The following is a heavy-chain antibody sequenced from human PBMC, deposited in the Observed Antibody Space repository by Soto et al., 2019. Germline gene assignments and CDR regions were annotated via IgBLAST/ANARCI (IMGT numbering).Heavy chain of an antibody. V-gene: IGHV1-69*02. D-gene: IGHD3-22*01. J-gene: IGHJ4*02. CDR1: GGTFSSYT. CDR2: IIPIIGIA. CDR3: ALDPYDYERSGYYYFDY. Sequence: ASVKVSCKASGGTFSSYTISWVRQAPGQGLEWMGRIIPIIGIANYAQKFQGRVTITADKSTSTAYMELSSLRSEDTAVYYCALDPYDYERSGYYYFDYWGQGTLVPVS.